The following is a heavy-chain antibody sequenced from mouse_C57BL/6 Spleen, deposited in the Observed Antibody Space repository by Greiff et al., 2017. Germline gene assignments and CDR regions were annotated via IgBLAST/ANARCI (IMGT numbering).Heavy chain of an antibody. V-gene: IGHV10-1*01. J-gene: IGHJ4*01. Sequence: EVQLVESGGGLVQPKGSLKLSCAASGFSFNTYAMNWVRQAPGKGMEWVARIRSKSNNYATYYADSVKDRFTISRDDSESMLYLQMNNLKTEYTAMYYCVRTAQALYAMDYWGQGTSVTVSS. CDR1: GFSFNTYA. D-gene: IGHD3-2*02. CDR2: IRSKSNNYAT. CDR3: VRTAQALYAMDY.